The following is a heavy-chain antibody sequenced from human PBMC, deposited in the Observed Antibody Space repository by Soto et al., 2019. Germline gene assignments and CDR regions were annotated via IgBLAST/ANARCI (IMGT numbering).Heavy chain of an antibody. V-gene: IGHV1-2*02. CDR2: IYPPSGAT. CDR3: ARVHSRSSRLEDFEN. Sequence: QVQLVQSGAEVKKPGASVKVSCKTSGYSFTDFHMPWVRQAPGQGLEWMGWIYPPSGATNYAQKFQGRVSMTRDTSITTVYMDLSRLRSDDTAVYFCARVHSRSSRLEDFENWGQGTLVTVSS. CDR1: GYSFTDFH. D-gene: IGHD6-6*01. J-gene: IGHJ4*02.